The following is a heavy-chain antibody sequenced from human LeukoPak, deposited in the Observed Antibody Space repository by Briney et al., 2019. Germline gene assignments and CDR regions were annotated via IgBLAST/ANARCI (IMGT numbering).Heavy chain of an antibody. CDR1: GYTFTGYY. CDR2: INPNSGAT. J-gene: IGHJ3*02. V-gene: IGHV1-2*02. CDR3: ARDSLGRVGATASRRAFDI. D-gene: IGHD1-26*01. Sequence: ASVKVSCKASGYTFTGYYMHWVRQAPGQGLEWMGWINPNSGATNYAQKFQGRVTMTRDTSISTAYMELRSLRSDDTAVYYCARDSLGRVGATASRRAFDIWGQGTMVTVSS.